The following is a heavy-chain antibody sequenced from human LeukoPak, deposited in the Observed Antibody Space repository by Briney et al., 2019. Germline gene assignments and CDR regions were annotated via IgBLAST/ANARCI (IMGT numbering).Heavy chain of an antibody. J-gene: IGHJ5*02. CDR3: ARDGGEAIFGVVTPYNWFDP. CDR1: GFTFSSYG. D-gene: IGHD3-3*01. V-gene: IGHV3-33*01. Sequence: GSLRLSCAASGFTFSSYGMHWVRQAPGKGLEWVAVIWYDGSNKYYADSVKGRFTISRDNSKNTLYLQMNSLRAEDTAVYYCARDGGEAIFGVVTPYNWFDPWGQGTLVTVSS. CDR2: IWYDGSNK.